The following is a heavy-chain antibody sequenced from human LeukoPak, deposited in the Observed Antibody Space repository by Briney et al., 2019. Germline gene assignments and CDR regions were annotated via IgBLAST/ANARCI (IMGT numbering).Heavy chain of an antibody. CDR1: GFTYSSHA. Sequence: GGSLRLSCAASGFTYSSHAMSWVRQAPGKGLEWVSAISSSGGSTYYADSVKGRFTISRDNSKNTLFLQMDSLRAEDTAVYYCAKGESNWDYYFDYWGQGTLVTVPS. J-gene: IGHJ4*02. CDR2: ISSSGGST. D-gene: IGHD7-27*01. V-gene: IGHV3-23*01. CDR3: AKGESNWDYYFDY.